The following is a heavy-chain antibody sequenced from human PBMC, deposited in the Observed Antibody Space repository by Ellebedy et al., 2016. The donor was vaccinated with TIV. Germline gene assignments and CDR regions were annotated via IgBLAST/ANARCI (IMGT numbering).Heavy chain of an antibody. V-gene: IGHV3-30*02. J-gene: IGHJ5*02. CDR3: ARRASYGDYAVQVNPWFDP. CDR2: MQYDGSNN. D-gene: IGHD4-17*01. CDR1: GFSFSSYG. Sequence: PGGSLRLSCAASGFSFSSYGMHWVRQAPGKGLEWVAFMQYDGSNNYYADSVKGRFTISRDNSKNTLNLQMNSLRAEDTAVYYCARRASYGDYAVQVNPWFDPWGQGTLVTVSS.